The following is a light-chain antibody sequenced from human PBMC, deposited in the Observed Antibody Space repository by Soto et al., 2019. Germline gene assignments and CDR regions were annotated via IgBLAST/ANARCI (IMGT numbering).Light chain of an antibody. J-gene: IGKJ3*01. Sequence: EIVMTQSPATLSVSPGERATLSCRASQSVRSNLAWYQQKPGQAPRLLIYDVSNRATGTPARFSGSGSGTDFTLSISSLEPEDFAVYYCQQRSNRPRFTFGPGTKVDI. CDR3: QQRSNRPRFT. V-gene: IGKV3-11*01. CDR1: QSVRSN. CDR2: DVS.